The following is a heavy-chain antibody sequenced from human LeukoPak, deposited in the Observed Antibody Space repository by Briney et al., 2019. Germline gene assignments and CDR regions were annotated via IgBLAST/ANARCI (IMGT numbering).Heavy chain of an antibody. D-gene: IGHD3-3*01. CDR1: GGSFSGYY. CDR2: INHSGST. V-gene: IGHV4-34*01. Sequence: LKPSETLSLTCAVYGGSFSGYYWSWIRQPPGKGLEWTGEINHSGSTNYNPSLKSRVTISVDTSKNQFSLKLSSVTAADTAVYYCARLPGRRITIFGVVHDYWGQGTLVTVSS. CDR3: ARLPGRRITIFGVVHDY. J-gene: IGHJ4*02.